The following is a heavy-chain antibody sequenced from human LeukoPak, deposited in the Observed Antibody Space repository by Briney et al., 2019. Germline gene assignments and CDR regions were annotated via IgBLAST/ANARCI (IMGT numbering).Heavy chain of an antibody. Sequence: ASVTVSCKASGYTFTDYYIHWVRQAPGHGLEWLGWMNVKAGATSSAQRFPGRFTMTRDTSIGTASMEFSSLTSDDTAVYYCARQSGTYWGLDYWGQGTLVTVSS. V-gene: IGHV1-2*02. J-gene: IGHJ4*02. CDR1: GYTFTDYY. CDR2: MNVKAGAT. D-gene: IGHD1-26*01. CDR3: ARQSGTYWGLDY.